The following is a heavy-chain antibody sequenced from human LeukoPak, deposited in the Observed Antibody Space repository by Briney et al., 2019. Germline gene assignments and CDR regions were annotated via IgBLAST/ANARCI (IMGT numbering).Heavy chain of an antibody. V-gene: IGHV3-30*18. Sequence: GRSLRLSCAASGFGFSSYGMHWVRQGPGKGLEWVAVVSYDGRATYYADSVMGRFTISRDNSKNTLYLQMNSLRAEDTAVYYCAKEGDYGDLDHWGQGTLVTVSS. D-gene: IGHD4-17*01. CDR2: VSYDGRAT. CDR1: GFGFSSYG. J-gene: IGHJ1*01. CDR3: AKEGDYGDLDH.